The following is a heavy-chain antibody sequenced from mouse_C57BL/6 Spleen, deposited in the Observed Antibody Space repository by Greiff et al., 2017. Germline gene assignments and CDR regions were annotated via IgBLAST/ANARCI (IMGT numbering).Heavy chain of an antibody. Sequence: QVQLQQSGAELVRPGSSVKMSCKASGYTFTSYWMHWVKQRPIQGLEWIGNIDPSDSETHYNQKFKDKATLTVDKSSSTAYMQLSSLTSEDSAVYYCARSGAQAKGFAYWGQGTLVTVSA. CDR1: GYTFTSYW. CDR2: IDPSDSET. V-gene: IGHV1-52*01. D-gene: IGHD3-2*02. CDR3: ARSGAQAKGFAY. J-gene: IGHJ3*01.